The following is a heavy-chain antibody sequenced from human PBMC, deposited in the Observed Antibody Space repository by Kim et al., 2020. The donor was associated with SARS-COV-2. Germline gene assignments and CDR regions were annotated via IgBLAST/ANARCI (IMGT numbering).Heavy chain of an antibody. CDR2: IYYSGST. D-gene: IGHD6-19*01. J-gene: IGHJ6*01. CDR3: ARVTGATYSSGWYYYYYG. CDR1: GGSISSYY. Sequence: SETLSLTCTASGGSISSYYWNWIRQPPGKGLEWIGYIYYSGSTNYNPSLKSRVTISVDTSKNQFSLKLSSVTAADTAVYYCARVTGATYSSGWYYYYYG. V-gene: IGHV4-59*01.